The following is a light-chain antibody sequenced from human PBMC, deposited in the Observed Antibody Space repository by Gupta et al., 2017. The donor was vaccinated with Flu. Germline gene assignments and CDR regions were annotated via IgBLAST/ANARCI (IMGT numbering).Light chain of an antibody. CDR2: DVT. J-gene: IGLJ1*01. V-gene: IGLV2-11*01. CDR1: SNDVGSSNR. Sequence: QSAPTQPRSVSGSPGQSVTISCTGTSNDVGSSNRVSWYEQRPDKAPKLILYDVTERPSGVPDRFSGSKSGNTASLTISGLQADDEADYYCSSHAGRVTWVCGTGTTVTVL. CDR3: SSHAGRVTWV.